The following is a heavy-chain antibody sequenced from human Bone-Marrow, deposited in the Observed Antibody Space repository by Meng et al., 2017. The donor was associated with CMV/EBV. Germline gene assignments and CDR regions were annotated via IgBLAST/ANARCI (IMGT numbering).Heavy chain of an antibody. J-gene: IGHJ4*02. D-gene: IGHD6-6*01. V-gene: IGHV1-69*05. CDR3: ARVPDSRAPEDDY. CDR2: IIPMFKKT. CDR1: GATFSSCA. Sequence: GATFSSCAIHSVRQAPGHGLEWIGNIIPMFKKTNYAQQFQGRVTITTGESSGTAFMDLSSLTPDDTAIYFCARVPDSRAPEDDYWGQGTLVTVSS.